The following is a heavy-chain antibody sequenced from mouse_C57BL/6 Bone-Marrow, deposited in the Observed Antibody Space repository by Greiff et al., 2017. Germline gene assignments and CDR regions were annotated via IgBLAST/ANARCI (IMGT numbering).Heavy chain of an antibody. Sequence: QVQLQQPGAELVKPGASVKLSCKASGYTFTSYWMHWVKQRPGQGLEWIGMIHPNSGSTNYNEKFKSKATLTVDKSSSTAYMQLSSLTSEDSAVYYCARGLYGNYDYARDYWGQGTSVTVSS. CDR1: GYTFTSYW. V-gene: IGHV1-64*01. CDR3: ARGLYGNYDYARDY. CDR2: IHPNSGST. J-gene: IGHJ4*01. D-gene: IGHD2-1*01.